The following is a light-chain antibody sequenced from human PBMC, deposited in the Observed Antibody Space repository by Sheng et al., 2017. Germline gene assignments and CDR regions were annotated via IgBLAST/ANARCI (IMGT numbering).Light chain of an antibody. CDR1: QSVSSN. CDR3: QQYNDWPPT. V-gene: IGKV3-15*01. Sequence: EIVMTQSPATLSVSPGERATLSCRASQSVSSNLAWYQQKPGQAPRLLIKGTSTRATGVPGRVSGSGSGTDFTLTISTVQSEDFAVYYCQQYNDWPPTFGQGTKVEI. J-gene: IGKJ1*01. CDR2: GTS.